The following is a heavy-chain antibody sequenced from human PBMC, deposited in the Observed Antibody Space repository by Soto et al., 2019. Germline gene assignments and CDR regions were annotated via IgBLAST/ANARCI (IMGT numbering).Heavy chain of an antibody. Sequence: PGGALRLSCAASGFTFSSYAMHGVRQAPGKGLEWVAVISYDGSNKYYADSVKGRFTISRDNSKNTLYLQMNSLRAEDTAVYYCASDEGYDVFYIWGQGTMVTV. CDR1: GFTFSSYA. D-gene: IGHD6-13*01. J-gene: IGHJ3*02. V-gene: IGHV3-30-3*01. CDR2: ISYDGSNK. CDR3: ASDEGYDVFYI.